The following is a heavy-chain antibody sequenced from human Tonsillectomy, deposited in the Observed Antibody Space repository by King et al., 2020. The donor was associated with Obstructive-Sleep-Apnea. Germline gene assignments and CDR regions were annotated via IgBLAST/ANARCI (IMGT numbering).Heavy chain of an antibody. Sequence: VQLQESGPGLVKPSQNLSLTCTVSGGSISSGDYYWRWIRQPPGKGLEWIGYIYYSGSTYYNPSLKSRVTISVDTSKNQFSLKLSSVTAADTAVYYCARDRYCRGGSCLRGDYYYYGMDVWGHGTTVTVSS. CDR3: ARDRYCRGGSCLRGDYYYYGMDV. V-gene: IGHV4-30-4*01. CDR2: IYYSGST. J-gene: IGHJ6*02. D-gene: IGHD2-15*01. CDR1: GGSISSGDYY.